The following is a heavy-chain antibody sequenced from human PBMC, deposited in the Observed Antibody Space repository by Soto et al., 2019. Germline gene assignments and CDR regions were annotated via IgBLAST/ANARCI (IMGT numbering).Heavy chain of an antibody. CDR2: ITGTGGNT. Sequence: GGSLRLSXAASGFPLSTYGMTWVRQAPGKGLEWVSAITGTGGNTYYVDSVKGRFTSSRDNSKNMLYLQVNSLRVEDTAVYYCARIRGYWYGLDVWGQGTTVTVSS. V-gene: IGHV3-23*01. CDR1: GFPLSTYG. CDR3: ARIRGYWYGLDV. J-gene: IGHJ6*02.